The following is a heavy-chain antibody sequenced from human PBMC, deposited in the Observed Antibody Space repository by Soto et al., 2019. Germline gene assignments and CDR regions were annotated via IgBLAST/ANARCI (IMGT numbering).Heavy chain of an antibody. D-gene: IGHD3-3*01. CDR3: ARVSYYDFGSGSDGMDV. V-gene: IGHV1-3*01. CDR2: INAGNGNT. CDR1: GYTFTSYA. J-gene: IGHJ6*02. Sequence: ASVKVSCKASGYTFTSYAMHWVRQAPGQRLEWMGWINAGNGNTKYSQKFQGRVTITRDTSASTAYMELSSLRSEDTAVYYCARVSYYDFGSGSDGMDVWGQGTTDTGSS.